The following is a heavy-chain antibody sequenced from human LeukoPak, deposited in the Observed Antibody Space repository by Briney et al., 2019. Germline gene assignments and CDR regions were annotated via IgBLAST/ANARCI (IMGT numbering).Heavy chain of an antibody. J-gene: IGHJ4*02. Sequence: PSETQSLTCTVSGDSISSGSYYWSWIRQPAGKGLEWIGHIYTSGSTNYNPSLKGRVTISVDTSKNQFPLKLSSVTAADTAVYYCASGGREIEYWGQGTLVTVSS. CDR3: ASGGREIEY. CDR1: GDSISSGSYY. V-gene: IGHV4-61*09. CDR2: IYTSGST. D-gene: IGHD3-16*01.